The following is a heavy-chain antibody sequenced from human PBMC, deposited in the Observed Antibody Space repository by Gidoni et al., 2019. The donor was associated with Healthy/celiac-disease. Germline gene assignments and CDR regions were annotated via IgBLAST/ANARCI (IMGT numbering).Heavy chain of an antibody. CDR2: ISYDGSNK. V-gene: IGHV3-30*18. Sequence: QVQLVASGGGVVQPGLPLRLSCAASGFTFSSYGMHWVRQAPGKGLEWVAVISYDGSNKYYADSVKGRFTISRDNSKNTLYLQMNSLGAEDTAVYYCAKIPSVGAIDYWGQGTLVTVSS. CDR3: AKIPSVGAIDY. CDR1: GFTFSSYG. D-gene: IGHD1-26*01. J-gene: IGHJ4*02.